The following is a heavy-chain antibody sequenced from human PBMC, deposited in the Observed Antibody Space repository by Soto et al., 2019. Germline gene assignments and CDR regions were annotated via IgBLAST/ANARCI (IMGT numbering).Heavy chain of an antibody. CDR1: GGSISSGDYY. CDR3: ARGGHGVVAATLGLYYYGMDV. CDR2: IYYSGST. D-gene: IGHD2-15*01. Sequence: PSETLSLTCTVSGGSISSGDYYWSWIRQPPGKGLEWSGYIYYSGSTYYNPSLKSRVTISVDTSKNQFSLKLSSVTAADTAVYYCARGGHGVVAATLGLYYYGMDVWGQGTTVTVSS. V-gene: IGHV4-30-4*01. J-gene: IGHJ6*02.